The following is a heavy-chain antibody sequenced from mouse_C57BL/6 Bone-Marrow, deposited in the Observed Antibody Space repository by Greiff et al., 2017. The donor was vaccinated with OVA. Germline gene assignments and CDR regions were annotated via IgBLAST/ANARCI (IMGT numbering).Heavy chain of an antibody. J-gene: IGHJ4*01. Sequence: QVQLQQSGAELVRPGASVTLSCKASGYTFTDYEMHWVKQTPVHGLEWIGAIDPETGGTAYNQKFKGKAILTADKSSSTAYMELRSLTSEDSAVYYCTGNYYGSSFAMDYWGQGTSVTVSS. CDR3: TGNYYGSSFAMDY. CDR1: GYTFTDYE. D-gene: IGHD1-1*01. V-gene: IGHV1-15*01. CDR2: IDPETGGT.